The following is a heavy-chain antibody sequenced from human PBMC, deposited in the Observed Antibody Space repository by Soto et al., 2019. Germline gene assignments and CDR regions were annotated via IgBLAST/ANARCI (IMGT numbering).Heavy chain of an antibody. V-gene: IGHV3-7*01. D-gene: IGHD3-3*01. J-gene: IGHJ6*03. CDR2: IKQDGSEK. CDR3: AREQYTIFGVVSYYYYMDV. Sequence: GGSLRLSCAASGFTFSSYWMSWVRQAPGKGLEWVANIKQDGSEKYYVDSVKGRFTISRDNAKNSLYLQMNSLRAEDTAVYYCAREQYTIFGVVSYYYYMDVWGKGTTVTVSS. CDR1: GFTFSSYW.